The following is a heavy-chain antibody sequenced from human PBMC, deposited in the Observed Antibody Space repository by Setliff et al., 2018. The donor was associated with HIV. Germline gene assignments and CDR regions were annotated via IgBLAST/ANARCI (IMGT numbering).Heavy chain of an antibody. J-gene: IGHJ5*02. CDR2: VNPSTGRT. CDR1: GGTFSSYA. CDR3: ARERDSDGFQFDP. D-gene: IGHD3-22*01. Sequence: ASVKVSCKASGGTFSSYAISWVRQAPGQGLEWLGTVNPSTGRTTYAQNFQGRLTITRDTSASTAYMDLSSLRSEDMAVYYCARERDSDGFQFDPWGQGTLVTVSS. V-gene: IGHV1-46*01.